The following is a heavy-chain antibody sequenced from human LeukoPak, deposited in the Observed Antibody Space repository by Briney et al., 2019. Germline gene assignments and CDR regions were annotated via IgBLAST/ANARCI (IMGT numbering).Heavy chain of an antibody. J-gene: IGHJ4*02. CDR2: IYYSGST. Sequence: PSETLSLTCTVSGGSISSYYWSWIRQPPGKGLEWIGYIYYSGSTNYNPSLKSRVTISVDTSKNQFSLKLSSVTAADMAVYYCARATMVRGVIKWGQGTLVTVSS. CDR1: GGSISSYY. D-gene: IGHD3-10*01. V-gene: IGHV4-59*01. CDR3: ARATMVRGVIK.